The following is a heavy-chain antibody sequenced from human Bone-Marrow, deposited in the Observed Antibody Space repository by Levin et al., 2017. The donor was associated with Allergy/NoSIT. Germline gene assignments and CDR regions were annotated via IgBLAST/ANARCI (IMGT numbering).Heavy chain of an antibody. CDR3: AKGPSAPYDDSGYPDS. D-gene: IGHD3-22*01. V-gene: IGHV3-23*01. Sequence: GESLKISCEASGFTFSHHGMTWVRQAPGKGLEWVSTISGSGGITYYADSVKGRFTISRDNSKNTLYLQVNSLRAEDTAVYYCAKGPSAPYDDSGYPDSWGQGTLVTVSS. CDR2: ISGSGGIT. CDR1: GFTFSHHG. J-gene: IGHJ5*01.